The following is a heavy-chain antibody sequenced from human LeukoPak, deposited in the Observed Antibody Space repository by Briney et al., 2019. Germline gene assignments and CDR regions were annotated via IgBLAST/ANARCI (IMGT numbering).Heavy chain of an antibody. CDR1: GFPFSSYA. CDR3: AKNYGSGSSVKYYYYMDV. J-gene: IGHJ6*03. V-gene: IGHV3-23*01. D-gene: IGHD3-10*01. Sequence: GGSLRLSCAASGFPFSSYAMSWVRQAPGKGLEWVSGISGRGASKYYADSVKGRFTISRDNSKNTLYLQMNSLRAEDSAVYYCAKNYGSGSSVKYYYYMDVWGKGTTVTVSS. CDR2: ISGRGASK.